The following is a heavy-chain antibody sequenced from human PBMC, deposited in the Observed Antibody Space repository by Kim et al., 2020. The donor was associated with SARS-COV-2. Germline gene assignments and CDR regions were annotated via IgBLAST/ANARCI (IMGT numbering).Heavy chain of an antibody. CDR2: ISGSGGST. V-gene: IGHV3-23*01. CDR1: GFTFSSYA. Sequence: GGSLRLSCAASGFTFSSYAMSWVRQAPGKGLEWVSAISGSGGSTYYADSVKGRFTISRDNSKNTLYLQMNSLRAEDTAVYYCAKTYSSSWYRLSLVDYWGQGTLVTVSS. D-gene: IGHD6-13*01. CDR3: AKTYSSSWYRLSLVDY. J-gene: IGHJ4*02.